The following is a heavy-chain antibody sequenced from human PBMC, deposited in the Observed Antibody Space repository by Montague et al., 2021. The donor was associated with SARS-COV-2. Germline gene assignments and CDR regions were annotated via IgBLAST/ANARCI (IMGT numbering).Heavy chain of an antibody. CDR3: ARGETYYYGSGSYFNLRYYYGMDV. CDR2: IGTAGDT. Sequence: SLRLSCAASGFTFSSYDMHWVRQATGNGLEWVSAIGTAGDTYYPGSVKGRFTISRENAKNSLYLQMNSLRAGDTAVYYCARGETYYYGSGSYFNLRYYYGMDVWGQGTTVTVSS. D-gene: IGHD3-10*01. V-gene: IGHV3-13*04. J-gene: IGHJ6*02. CDR1: GFTFSSYD.